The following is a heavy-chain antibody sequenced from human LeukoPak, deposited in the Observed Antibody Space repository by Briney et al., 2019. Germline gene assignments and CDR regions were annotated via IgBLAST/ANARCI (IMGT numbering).Heavy chain of an antibody. CDR3: ARGVGRGLYYYYMDV. D-gene: IGHD1-26*01. Sequence: GASVKVSCKASGYTFTSYDINWVRHATGQGLEWMGWMNPNSGNTGYAQKFQGRVTITRNTSISTAYMELSSLRSEDTAVYYCARGVGRGLYYYYMDVWGKGTTVTVSS. CDR1: GYTFTSYD. V-gene: IGHV1-8*03. CDR2: MNPNSGNT. J-gene: IGHJ6*03.